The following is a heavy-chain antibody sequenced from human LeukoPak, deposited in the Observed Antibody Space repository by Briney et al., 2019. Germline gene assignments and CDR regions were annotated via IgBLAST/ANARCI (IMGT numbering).Heavy chain of an antibody. V-gene: IGHV3-23*01. Sequence: GGSLRLSCAASGFTFSSYAMSWVRQAPGKGLEWVLAISGSGGSTYYADSVKGRFTISRDNSKNTLYLQMNSLRAEDTAVYYCAKDRDSSSWFDYWGQGTLVTVSS. CDR1: GFTFSSYA. CDR3: AKDRDSSSWFDY. CDR2: ISGSGGST. J-gene: IGHJ4*02. D-gene: IGHD6-13*01.